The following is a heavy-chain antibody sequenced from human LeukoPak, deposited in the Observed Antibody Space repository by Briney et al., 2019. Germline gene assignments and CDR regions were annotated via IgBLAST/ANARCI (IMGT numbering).Heavy chain of an antibody. CDR3: ARQLGPNDY. J-gene: IGHJ4*02. V-gene: IGHV4-39*01. Sequence: SETLSLTCTVSGGSISSSSYYWGWIRQPPGKGLEWIGSIYYSGSTYYNPSLKSRVTISVDTSKNQFSLKLSPVTAADTAVYYCARQLGPNDYWGQGTLVTVSS. CDR2: IYYSGST. CDR1: GGSISSSSYY.